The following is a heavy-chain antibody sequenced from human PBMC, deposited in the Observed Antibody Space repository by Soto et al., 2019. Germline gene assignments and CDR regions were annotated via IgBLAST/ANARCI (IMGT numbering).Heavy chain of an antibody. CDR3: AQGIPGYYYGMDV. CDR2: ISYDGSKK. CDR1: GFIFSSYT. D-gene: IGHD5-18*01. V-gene: IGHV3-30-3*01. J-gene: IGHJ6*02. Sequence: QEQLVQSGGGVVQPGRSLRLSCAASGFIFSSYTMHWVRQAPGKGLEWVALISYDGSKKYYEDSVKGRFTISRDNSKSTLSLQLNSLRVEDTAVYYCAQGIPGYYYGMDVWGQGTTVTVSS.